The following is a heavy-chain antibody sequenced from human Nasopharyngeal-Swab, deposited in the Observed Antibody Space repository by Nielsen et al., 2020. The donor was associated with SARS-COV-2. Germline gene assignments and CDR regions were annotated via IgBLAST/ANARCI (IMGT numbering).Heavy chain of an antibody. D-gene: IGHD3-3*01. CDR1: GFTFSSYS. Sequence: GESLKISCAASGFTFSSYSMNWVRQAPGKGREWVSYISSSSSTIYYADSVKGRFTISRDNAKNSLYLQMNSLRDEDTAVYYCARERARFLEWLLYGTFDYWGQGTLVTVSS. V-gene: IGHV3-48*02. CDR3: ARERARFLEWLLYGTFDY. CDR2: ISSSSSTI. J-gene: IGHJ4*02.